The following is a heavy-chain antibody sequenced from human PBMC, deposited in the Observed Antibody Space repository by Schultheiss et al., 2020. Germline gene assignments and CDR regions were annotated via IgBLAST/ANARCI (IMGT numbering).Heavy chain of an antibody. CDR1: GFTFSSYS. Sequence: GGSLRLSCAASGFTFSSYSMNWVRQAPGKGLEWVSSISSSSSFIYYADSVKGRFTISRDNAKNSLYLQMNSLRAEDTAVYYCAREYSSRTSDAFDIWGQGTMVTVSS. V-gene: IGHV3-21*01. CDR3: AREYSSRTSDAFDI. D-gene: IGHD6-13*01. CDR2: ISSSSSFI. J-gene: IGHJ3*02.